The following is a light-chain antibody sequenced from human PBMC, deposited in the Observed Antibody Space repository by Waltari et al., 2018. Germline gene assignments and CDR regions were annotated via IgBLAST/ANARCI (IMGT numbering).Light chain of an antibody. V-gene: IGKV2-30*02. CDR2: KVS. CDR1: QSLVHSDGNTY. J-gene: IGKJ1*01. Sequence: DVVMTQSPLSLPVTLGQPASISCKSSQSLVHSDGNTYLQWFQQRPGQSPRRLIYKVSYRDSGVPDRFSGSGSGTDFTLKISRVEAEDVGVYYCMQGTHWPRTFGQGTKVEIK. CDR3: MQGTHWPRT.